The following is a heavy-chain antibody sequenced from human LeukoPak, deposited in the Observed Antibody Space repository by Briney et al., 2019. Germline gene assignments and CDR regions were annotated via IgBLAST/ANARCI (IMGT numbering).Heavy chain of an antibody. V-gene: IGHV4-38-2*02. CDR2: IYHSGNT. CDR1: GYSISSGYY. Sequence: SETLSLTCTVSGYSISSGYYWGWIRQPPGKGLEWIGSIYHSGNTYYSPPLKSRVTISVDTSKNQFSLKLSSVTAVDTAVYYCARDWHTGEDAFYIWGQGTMVTVSS. D-gene: IGHD3-16*01. J-gene: IGHJ3*02. CDR3: ARDWHTGEDAFYI.